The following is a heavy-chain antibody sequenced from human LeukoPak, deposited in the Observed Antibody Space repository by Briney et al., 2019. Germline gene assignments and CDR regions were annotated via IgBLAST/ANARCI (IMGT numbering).Heavy chain of an antibody. J-gene: IGHJ4*02. CDR2: IYTSGST. V-gene: IGHV4-61*02. CDR1: GHSISSGDYY. D-gene: IGHD3-22*01. CDR3: ARASYSYDISGWVPFDY. Sequence: PSETLSLTCTVSGHSISSGDYYWRWVRQPAGKGLEWIGRIYTSGSTTYNPSLKSRVTISGDTSENQFSLRLSSVTAADTAVYYCARASYSYDISGWVPFDYWGQGTLVTVSS.